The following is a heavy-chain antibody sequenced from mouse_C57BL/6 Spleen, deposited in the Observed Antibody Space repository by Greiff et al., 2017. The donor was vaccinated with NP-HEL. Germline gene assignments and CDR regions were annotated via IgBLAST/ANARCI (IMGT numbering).Heavy chain of an antibody. CDR1: GYTFTDYN. J-gene: IGHJ1*03. CDR2: INPNNGGT. V-gene: IGHV1-22*01. D-gene: IGHD2-5*01. CDR3: ARVYYSNPHWYVDV. Sequence: VQLQQSGPELVKPGASVKMSCKASGYTFTDYNMHWVKQSHGKSLEWIGYINPNNGGTSYNQKFKGKATLTVNKSSSTAYMELRSLTSEDSAVYYCARVYYSNPHWYVDVWGTGTTVTVSS.